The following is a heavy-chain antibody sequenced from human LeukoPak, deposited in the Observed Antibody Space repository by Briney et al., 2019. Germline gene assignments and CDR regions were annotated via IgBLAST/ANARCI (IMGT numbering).Heavy chain of an antibody. J-gene: IGHJ4*02. V-gene: IGHV4-59*08. CDR1: GGSFSGYY. CDR3: ARHGYYDSSGYSDY. CDR2: IYYSGST. D-gene: IGHD3-22*01. Sequence: PSETLSLTCAVYGGSFSGYYWSWIRQPPGRGLEWIGYIYYSGSTNYNPSLKSRVTISVDTSKNQFSLKLSSVTAADTAVYYCARHGYYDSSGYSDYWGQGTLVTVSS.